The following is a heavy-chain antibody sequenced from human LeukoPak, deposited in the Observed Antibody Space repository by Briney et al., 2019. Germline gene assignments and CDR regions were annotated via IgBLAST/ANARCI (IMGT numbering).Heavy chain of an antibody. J-gene: IGHJ4*02. Sequence: GRSLRLSCAASGFTFSSYGMHWVHQAPGKGLEWVAVIWYDGSNKYYADSVKGRFTISRDNSKNTLYLQMNSLRAEDTAVYYCARGLDYGSGSYPYYFDYWGQGTLVTVSS. CDR1: GFTFSSYG. D-gene: IGHD3-10*01. CDR3: ARGLDYGSGSYPYYFDY. CDR2: IWYDGSNK. V-gene: IGHV3-33*01.